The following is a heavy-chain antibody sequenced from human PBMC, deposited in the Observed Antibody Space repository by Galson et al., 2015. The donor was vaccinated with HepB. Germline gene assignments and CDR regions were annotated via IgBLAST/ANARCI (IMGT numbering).Heavy chain of an antibody. Sequence: SLRLSCAASGFTFSSYSMNWVRQAPGKGLEWVAVISYDGSNKYYADSVKGRFTISRDNSKNTLYLQMNSLRAEDTAVYYCAKDSGRSSAMDGEDVWGQGTTVTVSS. CDR3: AKDSGRSSAMDGEDV. J-gene: IGHJ6*02. D-gene: IGHD2-2*01. V-gene: IGHV3-30*18. CDR2: ISYDGSNK. CDR1: GFTFSSYS.